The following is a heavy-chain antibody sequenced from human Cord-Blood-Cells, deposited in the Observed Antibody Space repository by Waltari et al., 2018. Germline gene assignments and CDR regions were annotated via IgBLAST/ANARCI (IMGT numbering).Heavy chain of an antibody. CDR2: INAGNGNT. V-gene: IGHV1-3*01. D-gene: IGHD4-17*01. CDR3: ARVTTVTTSIYYYGMDV. Sequence: QVQLVRSGAEVKKHGVSVKVSCQASGYNFTSYAKHQVRPAPGQRLEWMGWINAGNGNTKYSQKFQGRVTITRDTSASTAYMELSSLRSEDTAVYYCARVTTVTTSIYYYGMDVWGQGTTVTVSS. J-gene: IGHJ6*02. CDR1: GYNFTSYA.